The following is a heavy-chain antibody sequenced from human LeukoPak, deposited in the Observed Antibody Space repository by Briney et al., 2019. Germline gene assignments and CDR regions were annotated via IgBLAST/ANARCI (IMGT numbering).Heavy chain of an antibody. J-gene: IGHJ4*02. CDR1: GFTFSNYA. CDR3: AKRIQSAMAMGY. Sequence: GGSLRLSCTASGFTFSNYALSWVRQAPGKGLEWVSDISGSGGSTYYADSVKGRFTISRDNSKNTMYLQMNSLRAEDTAVYYCAKRIQSAMAMGYWGQGTLVTVSS. D-gene: IGHD5-18*01. CDR2: ISGSGGST. V-gene: IGHV3-23*01.